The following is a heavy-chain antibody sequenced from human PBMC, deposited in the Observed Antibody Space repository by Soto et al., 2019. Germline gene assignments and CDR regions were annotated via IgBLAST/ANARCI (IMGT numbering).Heavy chain of an antibody. Sequence: ASMKVSCKASGYTFTGYYMHWVRQAPGQGLEWMGWINPNSGGTNYAQKFQGGVTMTRETSISTAYMELIRLRSDDTAVYYCARPITTGVKAIQDAFDIWGQGTMVTVSS. CDR3: ARPITTGVKAIQDAFDI. CDR2: INPNSGGT. D-gene: IGHD3-10*01. CDR1: GYTFTGYY. V-gene: IGHV1-2*02. J-gene: IGHJ3*02.